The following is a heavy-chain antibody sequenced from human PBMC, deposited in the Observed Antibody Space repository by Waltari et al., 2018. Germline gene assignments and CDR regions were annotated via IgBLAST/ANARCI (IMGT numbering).Heavy chain of an antibody. J-gene: IGHJ3*02. CDR1: GGSISSSSYY. D-gene: IGHD2-15*01. CDR2: IYYSGST. Sequence: QLQLQESGPGLVKPSETLSLTCTVSGGSISSSSYYWGWIRQPPGKGLEWIGSIYYSGSTYYNPSLKSRVTISVDTSKNQFSLKLSSVTAADTAVYYCATLGSGGSRIGAFDIWGQGTMVTVSS. CDR3: ATLGSGGSRIGAFDI. V-gene: IGHV4-39*01.